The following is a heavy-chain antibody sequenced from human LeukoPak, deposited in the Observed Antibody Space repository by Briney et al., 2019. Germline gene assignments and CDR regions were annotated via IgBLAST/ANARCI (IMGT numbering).Heavy chain of an antibody. V-gene: IGHV4-4*07. Sequence: SETLSLTCTVSGGSISSYYWSWIRQPAGKGLEWIGRIYTSGSTNYNPSLKSRVTISVDTSKNQFSLKLSSVTAADTAVYYCARIGVFIPRYDYVWGSYRYSYFDYWGQGTLVTVSS. J-gene: IGHJ4*02. CDR2: IYTSGST. D-gene: IGHD3-16*02. CDR1: GGSISSYY. CDR3: ARIGVFIPRYDYVWGSYRYSYFDY.